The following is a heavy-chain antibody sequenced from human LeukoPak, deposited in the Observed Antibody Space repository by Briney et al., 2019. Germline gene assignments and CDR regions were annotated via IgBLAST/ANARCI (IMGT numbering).Heavy chain of an antibody. CDR2: IEYSGTTR. CDR3: ARISGFTLDY. J-gene: IGHJ4*02. CDR1: TFTFSSYS. V-gene: IGHV3-48*02. Sequence: GGSLRLSCATSTFTFSSYSMNWVRQAPGKGREWVSYIEYSGTTRYYADSVKGRFTVSRDNAKNSLYLQMSSLRDEDTAVYYCARISGFTLDYWGQGTLVTVSS.